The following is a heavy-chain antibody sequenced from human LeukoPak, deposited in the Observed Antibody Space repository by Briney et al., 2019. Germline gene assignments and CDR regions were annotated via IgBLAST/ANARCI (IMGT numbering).Heavy chain of an antibody. D-gene: IGHD3-10*01. V-gene: IGHV1-2*02. CDR2: INPNSGGT. CDR3: ARAPGLAILYYA. J-gene: IGHJ5*02. CDR1: GYTFTGYY. Sequence: GASVKVSCKASGYTFTGYYMHWVRQAPGQGLEWMGWINPNSGGTNYAQKLQGRVTMTTDTSTSTAYMELRSLRSDDTAVYYCARAPGLAILYYAWGQGNLVTVSS.